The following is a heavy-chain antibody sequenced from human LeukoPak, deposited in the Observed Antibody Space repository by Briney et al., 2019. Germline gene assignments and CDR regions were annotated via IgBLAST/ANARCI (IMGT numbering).Heavy chain of an antibody. CDR3: AKDPGYYGSGSYFTCFDY. CDR2: IRYDGSNK. J-gene: IGHJ4*02. CDR1: GFTFSSSG. D-gene: IGHD3-10*01. V-gene: IGHV3-30*02. Sequence: GGSLRLSCAASGFTFSSSGMHWVRQAPGKGLEWVAFIRYDGSNKYYAASVKGRFTISRDNSKNTLYLQMNSLRAEDTAVYYCAKDPGYYGSGSYFTCFDYWGQGTLVTVSS.